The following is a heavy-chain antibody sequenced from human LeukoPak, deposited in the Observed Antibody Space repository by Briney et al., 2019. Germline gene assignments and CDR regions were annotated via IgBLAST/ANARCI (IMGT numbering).Heavy chain of an antibody. CDR1: GFTFSSYE. CDR3: TVRGVLSSAFDI. J-gene: IGHJ3*02. V-gene: IGHV3-48*03. D-gene: IGHD3-10*01. Sequence: GGSLRLSCAASGFTFSSYEMNWVRQAPGKGLEGVSYISSSGSTIYYADSVKGRFTISRDNAKNSLYLQMNSLRAEDTAVYYCTVRGVLSSAFDIWGQGTMVTVSS. CDR2: ISSSGSTI.